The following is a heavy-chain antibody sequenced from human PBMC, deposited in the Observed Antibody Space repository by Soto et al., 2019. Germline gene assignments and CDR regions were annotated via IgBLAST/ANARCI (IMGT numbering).Heavy chain of an antibody. Sequence: VQLVESGGGLVQPGGSLRLSCAASGFSISPPSMNWVRQAPGKGLEWVSFISSGNNAIYYADSVKGRFKISRDIAKNSVYLQMNSLGAEDTAVYYCARGGTVSTAWGQVTRVTVTS. V-gene: IGHV3-48*01. D-gene: IGHD4-4*01. CDR2: ISSGNNAI. J-gene: IGHJ5*02. CDR1: GFSISPPS. CDR3: ARGGTVSTA.